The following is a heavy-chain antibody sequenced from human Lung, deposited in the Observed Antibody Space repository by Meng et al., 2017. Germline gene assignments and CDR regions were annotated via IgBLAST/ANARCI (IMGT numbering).Heavy chain of an antibody. D-gene: IGHD4-11*01. CDR2: INHSGST. J-gene: IGHJ4*02. Sequence: QGQLRQWGEGLLKPSEPLSLTCVVSGGSFSDYYWSWIRQPPGKGLEWIGEINHSGSTNYNPSLESRATISVDTSQNNLSLKLSSVTAADSAVYYCARGPTTMAHDFDYWGQGTLVTVSS. V-gene: IGHV4-34*01. CDR3: ARGPTTMAHDFDY. CDR1: GGSFSDYY.